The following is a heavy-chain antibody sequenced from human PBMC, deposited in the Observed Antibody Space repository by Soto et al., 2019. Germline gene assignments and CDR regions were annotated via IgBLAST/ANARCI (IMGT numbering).Heavy chain of an antibody. D-gene: IGHD3-10*01. CDR3: ARDRANPGWYFDL. J-gene: IGHJ2*01. CDR1: GDSVSSNSAA. CDR2: TYYRSKWYN. Sequence: SETLSLTCAISGDSVSSNSAAWNWIRQSPSSGLEWLGRTYYRSKWYNDYAVSVKSRITINPDTSKNQFSLQLNSVTPEDTAVYYCARDRANPGWYFDLWGRGTLVTVSS. V-gene: IGHV6-1*01.